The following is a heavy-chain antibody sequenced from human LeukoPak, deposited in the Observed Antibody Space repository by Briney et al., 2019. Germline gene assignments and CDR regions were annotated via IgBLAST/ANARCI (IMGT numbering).Heavy chain of an antibody. CDR2: IYPGDSDT. CDR1: GYSFTSYW. J-gene: IGHJ4*02. D-gene: IGHD3-22*01. Sequence: GESLQISCKGAGYSFTSYWSGWVRQMAGKGLEWRGIIYPGDSDTSYSPSFQGQVTISADKSISTAYLQWSSLKASDTAMYYCARPDEFVSSGYYFDYWGQGTLVTVS. CDR3: ARPDEFVSSGYYFDY. V-gene: IGHV5-51*01.